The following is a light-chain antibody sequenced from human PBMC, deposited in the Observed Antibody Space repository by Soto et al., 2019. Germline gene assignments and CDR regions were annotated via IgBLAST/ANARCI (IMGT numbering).Light chain of an antibody. CDR1: QSISSW. CDR3: QQSYSTPLT. V-gene: IGKV1-39*01. J-gene: IGKJ4*01. Sequence: DIQMTQSPSSLSASXXDRVXITCQASQSISSWVAWDQQKPGTAPKXXSYSASSLQRGGPSRFSGSGSGTDFTLTISSLQPEDFATYYCQQSYSTPLTFGGGTKVDIK. CDR2: SAS.